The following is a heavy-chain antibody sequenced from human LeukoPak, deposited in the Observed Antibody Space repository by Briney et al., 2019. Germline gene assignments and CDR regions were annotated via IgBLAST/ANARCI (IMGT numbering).Heavy chain of an antibody. J-gene: IGHJ4*02. CDR3: ATRPIRDGYNY. D-gene: IGHD5-24*01. CDR1: GFTVSGHD. V-gene: IGHV3-66*02. CDR2: IYSSGST. Sequence: GGSLRLSCAASGFTVSGHDISWVRQAPGRGPEWVSLIYSSGSTHHAGSVKGRFTISRDSSKNTVSLQMNSLRTEDTAVYYCATRPIRDGYNYWGQGTLVTVSS.